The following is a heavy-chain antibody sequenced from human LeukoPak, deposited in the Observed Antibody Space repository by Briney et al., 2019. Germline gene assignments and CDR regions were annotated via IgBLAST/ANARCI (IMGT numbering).Heavy chain of an antibody. J-gene: IGHJ4*02. V-gene: IGHV3-7*05. D-gene: IGHD6-19*01. CDR3: ARDRFQSSGWYWYIDY. CDR2: INQDGSEK. CDR1: GLTLSNYW. Sequence: GGSLRLSCAASGLTLSNYWMTWVRQAPGKGLEWVANINQDGSEKNYVDSVKGRFTISRDNAKNSLYLEMNSLRAEDMGVYYCARDRFQSSGWYWYIDYWGQGTLVTVSS.